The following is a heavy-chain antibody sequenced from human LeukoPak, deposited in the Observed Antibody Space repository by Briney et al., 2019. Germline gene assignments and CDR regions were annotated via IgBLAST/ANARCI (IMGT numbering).Heavy chain of an antibody. CDR3: ARIAVAGISRAQWFDP. V-gene: IGHV3-48*03. Sequence: QTGGSLRLSCAASGFTFSSYEMNWVRQAPGKGLEWVSYISSSGSTIYYADSVKGRFTISRDNAKNSLYLQMNSLRAEDTAVYYCARIAVAGISRAQWFDPWGQGTLVTVSS. J-gene: IGHJ5*02. D-gene: IGHD6-19*01. CDR2: ISSSGSTI. CDR1: GFTFSSYE.